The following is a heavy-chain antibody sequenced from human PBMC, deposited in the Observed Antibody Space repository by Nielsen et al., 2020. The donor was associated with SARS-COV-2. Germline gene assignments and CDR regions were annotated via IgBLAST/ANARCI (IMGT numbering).Heavy chain of an antibody. Sequence: GESLKISCAASGFTFSSYWMSWVRQAPGKGLEWVSAISGSGGSTYYADSVKGRFTISRDNSKNTLYLQMNSLRAEDTAVYYCAKDRRWELHPHDYWGQGTLVTVSS. CDR1: GFTFSSYW. CDR2: ISGSGGST. D-gene: IGHD1-26*01. V-gene: IGHV3-23*01. J-gene: IGHJ4*02. CDR3: AKDRRWELHPHDY.